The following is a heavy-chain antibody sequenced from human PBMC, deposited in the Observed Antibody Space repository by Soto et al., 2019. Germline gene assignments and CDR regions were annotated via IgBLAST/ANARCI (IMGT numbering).Heavy chain of an antibody. J-gene: IGHJ4*02. CDR2: IRTYNGNT. D-gene: IGHD4-17*01. V-gene: IGHV1-18*01. CDR1: GFTFNTYG. Sequence: QVQLVQSGAEVKKPGASVRVSCKASGFTFNTYGISWVRQAPGQGLEWMGWIRTYNGNTNYAQKLQGRATMTTDTSTSTAYMELSNLRSDDTAVYYCARGIDYGGTRHDYWGQGTLVTVSS. CDR3: ARGIDYGGTRHDY.